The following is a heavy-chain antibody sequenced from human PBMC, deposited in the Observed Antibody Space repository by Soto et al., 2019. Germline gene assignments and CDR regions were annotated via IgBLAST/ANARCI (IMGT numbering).Heavy chain of an antibody. Sequence: QVQLVQSGAEVKKPGASVKVSCKASGYTFTSYGISWVRQAPGQGLEWLGWISAYNGNTNYAQKLQGRGTMTTDTATSTADRELRSLRSDDTAVYYWARGTNDYRRGPIDYGGQGTLVTVSS. J-gene: IGHJ4*02. CDR1: GYTFTSYG. D-gene: IGHD4-4*01. CDR2: ISAYNGNT. V-gene: IGHV1-18*01. CDR3: ARGTNDYRRGPIDY.